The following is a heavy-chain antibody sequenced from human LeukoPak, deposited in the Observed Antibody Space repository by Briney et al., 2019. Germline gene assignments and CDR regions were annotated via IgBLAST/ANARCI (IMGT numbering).Heavy chain of an antibody. Sequence: PGGSLTLSCAASGFTFSSYAMSWVRQAPGKGLEWVSAISGSGGSTYYADSVKGRFTISRDNSKNTLYLQMNSLRAEDTAVYYCAKADIVVVVAAIVDYWGQGTLVTVSS. CDR1: GFTFSSYA. J-gene: IGHJ4*02. CDR3: AKADIVVVVAAIVDY. V-gene: IGHV3-23*01. D-gene: IGHD2-15*01. CDR2: ISGSGGST.